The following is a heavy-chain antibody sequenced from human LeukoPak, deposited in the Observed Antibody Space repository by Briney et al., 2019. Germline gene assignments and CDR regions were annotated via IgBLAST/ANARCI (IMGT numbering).Heavy chain of an antibody. D-gene: IGHD3-16*01. CDR3: ARMGLPARGLGH. V-gene: IGHV1-2*02. CDR2: INPNSGGT. Sequence: ASVKVSCKASGYTFTGYYMHWVRQAPGQGLEWMGWINPNSGGTNYAQKFQGRVTVTRDTSISTAYMELSGLRSDDTAVYYCARMGLPARGLGHWGQGTLVIVSS. CDR1: GYTFTGYY. J-gene: IGHJ4*02.